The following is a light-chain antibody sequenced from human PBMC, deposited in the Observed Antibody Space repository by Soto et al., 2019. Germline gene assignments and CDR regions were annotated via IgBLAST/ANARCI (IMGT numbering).Light chain of an antibody. CDR2: DAS. V-gene: IGKV3-11*01. CDR1: QSVSSY. Sequence: EIVLTQSPATLSLSPGERATLSCRASQSVSSYLDWYQQKPGQAPRLLIYDASNRATGIPARFSGSGSGTDVTLTISSLEPEDFAVYYCQQRSNWRVTFGGGTKVEIK. J-gene: IGKJ4*01. CDR3: QQRSNWRVT.